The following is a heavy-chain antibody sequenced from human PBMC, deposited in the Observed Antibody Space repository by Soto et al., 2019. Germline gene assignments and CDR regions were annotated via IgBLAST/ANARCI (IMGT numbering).Heavy chain of an antibody. CDR2: INGGNGYT. J-gene: IGHJ6*02. CDR1: GYTFSSYG. V-gene: IGHV1-3*01. D-gene: IGHD6-13*01. CDR3: ARDFSSKNYEGYVMDV. Sequence: ASVKVSCKASGYTFSSYGLHRVRQAPGQRLEWMGWINGGNGYTKYSQNFQGRVTISRDTSASTTHIELTSLRSEDTAVYYCARDFSSKNYEGYVMDVWGQGTTVTVSS.